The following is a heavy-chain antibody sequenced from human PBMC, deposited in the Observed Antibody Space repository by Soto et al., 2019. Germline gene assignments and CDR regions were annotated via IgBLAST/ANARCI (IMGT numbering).Heavy chain of an antibody. D-gene: IGHD4-4*01. CDR3: ARGAVVYSDHICWFDP. J-gene: IGHJ5*02. V-gene: IGHV1-18*01. Sequence: QVQLVQSGAEVKKPGASVKVSCKASGYTFTNYGINWVRQAPGQGLEWMGWISAYNGNTNYAQKVQGRVTMTTDTSTNTAYMELRSPRSDDTAVYYCARGAVVYSDHICWFDPWGQGTPVTVSS. CDR2: ISAYNGNT. CDR1: GYTFTNYG.